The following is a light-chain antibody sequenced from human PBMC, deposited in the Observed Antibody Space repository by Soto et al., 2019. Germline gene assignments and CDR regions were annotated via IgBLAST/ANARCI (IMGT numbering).Light chain of an antibody. V-gene: IGLV2-8*01. CDR3: SSYAGSNNYV. Sequence: SAHSHPPSGSGSPGQSVTISCPGTSSDVGGYNFASWFQQHPGKAPKLMIYEVTERPSGVPDRFSGSKSGNTASLTVSGLQAEDEADYYCSSYAGSNNYVFGTGTKVTVL. J-gene: IGLJ1*01. CDR2: EVT. CDR1: SSDVGGYNF.